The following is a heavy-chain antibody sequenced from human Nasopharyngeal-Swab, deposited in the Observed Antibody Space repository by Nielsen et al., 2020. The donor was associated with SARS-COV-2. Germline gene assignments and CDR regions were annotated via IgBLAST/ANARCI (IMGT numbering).Heavy chain of an antibody. CDR1: GGSISSYY. CDR3: ARGVAGWYFDL. V-gene: IGHV4-4*07. Sequence: GSLRLSCTASGGSISSYYWSWIRQPAGKGLEWIGRIYTSGSTNYNPSLKSRVTISVDTSKNQFSLKLSSVTAADTAVYYCARGVAGWYFDLWGRGTLVTVSS. CDR2: IYTSGST. D-gene: IGHD6-19*01. J-gene: IGHJ2*01.